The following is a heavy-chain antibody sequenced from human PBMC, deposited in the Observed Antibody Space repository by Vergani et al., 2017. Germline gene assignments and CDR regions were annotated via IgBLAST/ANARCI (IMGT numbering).Heavy chain of an antibody. CDR1: GFTFDDYA. Sequence: EVQLVESGGGLVQPGRSLRLSCAASGFTFDDYAMHWVRQAPGKGLEWVSGISWNSGSIGYADSVKGRFTISRDNAKNSLYLQMNSLRAEDTALYYCAKEATPRDIVVVPAAPPVLSDAFDIWGQGTMVTVSS. CDR2: ISWNSGSI. CDR3: AKEATPRDIVVVPAAPPVLSDAFDI. D-gene: IGHD2-2*01. J-gene: IGHJ3*02. V-gene: IGHV3-9*01.